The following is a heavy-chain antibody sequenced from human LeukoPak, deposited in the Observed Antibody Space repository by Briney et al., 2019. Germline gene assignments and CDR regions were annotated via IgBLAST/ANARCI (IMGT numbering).Heavy chain of an antibody. D-gene: IGHD3-9*01. V-gene: IGHV3-48*01. CDR2: ISSSSSTI. Sequence: GGSLRLSCAASEFTFSNYVMSWVRQAPGKGLEWVSYISSSSSTIYYADSVKGRFTISRDNAKNSLYLQLNSLRAEDTAVYYCARALRYFDWLSTSPEYNWFDPWGQGTLVTVSS. CDR1: EFTFSNYV. CDR3: ARALRYFDWLSTSPEYNWFDP. J-gene: IGHJ5*02.